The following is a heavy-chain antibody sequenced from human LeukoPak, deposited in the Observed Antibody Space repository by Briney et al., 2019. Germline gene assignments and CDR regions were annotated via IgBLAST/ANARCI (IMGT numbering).Heavy chain of an antibody. Sequence: GRSLRLSCAASGFTFEDYAMHWVRQVPGKGLEWVSGISWNSGSIDYAVSVKGRITISRDNAKNSLYLQMNSLRAEDTALYYCTKDITMVRGVNGYYYYGMDVWGQGTTVTVSS. CDR3: TKDITMVRGVNGYYYYGMDV. V-gene: IGHV3-9*01. CDR1: GFTFEDYA. J-gene: IGHJ6*02. D-gene: IGHD3-10*01. CDR2: ISWNSGSI.